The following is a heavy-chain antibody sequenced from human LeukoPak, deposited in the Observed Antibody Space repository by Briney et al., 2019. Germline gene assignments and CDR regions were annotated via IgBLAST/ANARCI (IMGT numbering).Heavy chain of an antibody. CDR3: ASEQDKYSSGWVSGYDY. Sequence: PGGSLRLSCAASEFTFSSYEMNWVRQAPGKGLEWVAVISYDGSNKYYADSVKGRLTISRDNSKNTLYLQMNSLRGEDTAVYYCASEQDKYSSGWVSGYDYWGQGTLVTVSS. CDR2: ISYDGSNK. CDR1: EFTFSSYE. J-gene: IGHJ4*02. V-gene: IGHV3-30*03. D-gene: IGHD6-19*01.